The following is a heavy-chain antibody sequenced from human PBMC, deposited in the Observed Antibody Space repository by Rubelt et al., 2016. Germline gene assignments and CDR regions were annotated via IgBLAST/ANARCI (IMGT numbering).Heavy chain of an antibody. Sequence: QVQLQQWGGGLLKPSETLSLTCAVYGGSFSDYFWTWIRQPPGKGLEWIGEINHSGSTNYNPSLKSRVTISVGTSKSQFSLKLSSVTAADTAGYYCARRAVTTGLSFWSQGSLVTVSS. J-gene: IGHJ4*02. CDR2: INHSGST. D-gene: IGHD4-17*01. CDR3: ARRAVTTGLSF. CDR1: GGSFSDYF. V-gene: IGHV4-34*01.